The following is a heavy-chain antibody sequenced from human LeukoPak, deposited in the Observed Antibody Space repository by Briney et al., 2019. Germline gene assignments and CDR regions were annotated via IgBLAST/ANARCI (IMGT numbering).Heavy chain of an antibody. J-gene: IGHJ4*02. D-gene: IGHD4-17*01. CDR2: INDSGST. CDR3: ARGTWFNGAHFDY. V-gene: IGHV4-34*01. Sequence: PSETLSLTCAVYGGSYSGYYWSWIRQSPGQGMEWVGEINDSGSTNYHPSLQRRVTISADTSKNQFSLRLTSVIAADTAVYYCARGTWFNGAHFDYWGQGTLVTISS. CDR1: GGSYSGYY.